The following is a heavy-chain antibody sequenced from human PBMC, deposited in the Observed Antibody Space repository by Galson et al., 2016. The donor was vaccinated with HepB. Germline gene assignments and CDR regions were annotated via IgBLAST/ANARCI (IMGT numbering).Heavy chain of an antibody. CDR3: ANTNRPDHCSGGTCYSWFDP. CDR1: GFPFSSYA. D-gene: IGHD2-15*01. J-gene: IGHJ5*02. Sequence: SLRLSCAASGFPFSSYAMSWVRQAPGKGLEWVALISGSGGSTYYADSVKGRFTISRDNSKNTLYLQMNSLRAEDTAVYHCANTNRPDHCSGGTCYSWFDPWGPGALVTGSS. CDR2: ISGSGGST. V-gene: IGHV3-23*01.